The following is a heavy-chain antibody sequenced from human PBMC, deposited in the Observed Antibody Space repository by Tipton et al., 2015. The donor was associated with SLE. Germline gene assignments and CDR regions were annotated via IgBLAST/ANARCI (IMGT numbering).Heavy chain of an antibody. Sequence: TLSLTCTVSGDSIISSYWSWIRQPPGKGLEWIGYIYYSGTTNYNPSLKSRVTILVDTSKNQVSLKLSSVTAADTAVYYCASARDHWLVYDYWGQGTLVTVSS. CDR1: GDSIISSY. J-gene: IGHJ4*02. D-gene: IGHD6-19*01. CDR3: ASARDHWLVYDY. V-gene: IGHV4-59*01. CDR2: IYYSGTT.